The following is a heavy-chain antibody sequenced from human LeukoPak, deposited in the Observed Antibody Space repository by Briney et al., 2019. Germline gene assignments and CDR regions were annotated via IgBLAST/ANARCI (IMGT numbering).Heavy chain of an antibody. D-gene: IGHD3-10*01. CDR2: IYYSGST. Sequence: SETVSLTCTVSGGSISSYYWSWLRQPPGKGLEWIGYIYYSGSTNYNPSLKSRVTISEDTSKNQFSLKLRAGTAAATAFNSGPRVRDYLDYSDYSGQGKLVTVSS. CDR1: GGSISSYY. CDR3: PRVRDYLDYSDY. V-gene: IGHV4-59*13. J-gene: IGHJ4*02.